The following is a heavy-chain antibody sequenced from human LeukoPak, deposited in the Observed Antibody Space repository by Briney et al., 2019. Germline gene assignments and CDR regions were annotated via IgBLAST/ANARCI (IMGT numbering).Heavy chain of an antibody. CDR2: ISYDGSNK. J-gene: IGHJ4*02. CDR3: ARDSLYYYDSSGYLPDY. V-gene: IGHV3-30-3*01. Sequence: GRSLRLSCAASGFTFSSYAMHWVRQAPGKGLEWVAVISYDGSNKYYADSVKGRFTISRDNSKNTLYLQMNSLRAEDTAVYYCARDSLYYYDSSGYLPDYWGQGTLVTVSS. D-gene: IGHD3-22*01. CDR1: GFTFSSYA.